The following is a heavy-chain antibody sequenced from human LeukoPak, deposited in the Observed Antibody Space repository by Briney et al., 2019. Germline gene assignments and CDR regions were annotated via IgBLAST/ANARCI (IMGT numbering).Heavy chain of an antibody. Sequence: PGGSLRLSCAASGFTFDDYAMHWVRQAPGKGLEWVSGISWNSGSIGCADSVKGRFTISRDNAKNTLYLQMNSLRAEDTAVYYCARVGRAGYYYGMDVWGQGTTVTVSS. CDR1: GFTFDDYA. V-gene: IGHV3-9*01. J-gene: IGHJ6*02. CDR2: ISWNSGSI. CDR3: ARVGRAGYYYGMDV.